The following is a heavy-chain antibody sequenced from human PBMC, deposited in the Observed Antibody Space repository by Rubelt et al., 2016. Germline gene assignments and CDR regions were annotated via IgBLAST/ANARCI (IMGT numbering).Heavy chain of an antibody. Sequence: KPSQTLSLTCAISGDSVSSNSAAWNWIRQSPSRGLEWLGRTYYRSKWYNDYAVSVKSRITINPDTSKSQFSLQLNSVTPEDTAVYYCARDLPGSDSSSWAFDYWGQGTLVTVSS. CDR1: GDSVSSNSAA. CDR2: TYYRSKWYN. V-gene: IGHV6-1*01. D-gene: IGHD6-13*01. CDR3: ARDLPGSDSSSWAFDY. J-gene: IGHJ4*02.